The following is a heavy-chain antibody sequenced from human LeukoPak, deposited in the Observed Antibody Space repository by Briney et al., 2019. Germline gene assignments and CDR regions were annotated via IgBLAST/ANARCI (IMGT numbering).Heavy chain of an antibody. J-gene: IGHJ5*02. Sequence: GGSLRLSCAASGFTFSDYYMSWIRQAPGKGLEWVSYISSSGSTIYYADSVKGRFTISRDNAKNSLYLQMNSLRAEDTAVYYCARDRRFQMVAAPGLFKHNWFDPWGQGTLVTVSS. CDR2: ISSSGSTI. CDR1: GFTFSDYY. V-gene: IGHV3-11*04. CDR3: ARDRRFQMVAAPGLFKHNWFDP. D-gene: IGHD2-15*01.